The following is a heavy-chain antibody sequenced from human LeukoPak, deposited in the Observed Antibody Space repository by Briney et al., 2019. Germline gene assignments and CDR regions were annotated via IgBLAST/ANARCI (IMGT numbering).Heavy chain of an antibody. D-gene: IGHD7-27*01. J-gene: IGHJ4*02. CDR3: AKYILNWGSYFDY. CDR2: ISGSGGST. CDR1: GFTFSSYA. Sequence: GGSLRLSCAASGFTFSSYAMSWVRQAPGKGLEWASAISGSGGSTYYADSVKGRFTISRDNSKNTLYLQMNSLRAEDTAVYYCAKYILNWGSYFDYWGRGTLVTVSS. V-gene: IGHV3-23*01.